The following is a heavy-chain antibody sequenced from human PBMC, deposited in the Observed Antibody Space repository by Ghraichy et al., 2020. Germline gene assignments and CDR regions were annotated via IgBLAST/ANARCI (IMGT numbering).Heavy chain of an antibody. CDR3: AKAPASGWRRYNWFDP. CDR2: ISGSGGST. J-gene: IGHJ5*02. D-gene: IGHD6-19*01. V-gene: IGHV3-23*01. Sequence: GESLNISCAASGFTFSSYAMSWVRQAPGKGLEWVSAISGSGGSTYSADSVKGRFTISRDNSKNTLYLQMNSLRAEDTAVYYCAKAPASGWRRYNWFDPWGQGTLVTVSS. CDR1: GFTFSSYA.